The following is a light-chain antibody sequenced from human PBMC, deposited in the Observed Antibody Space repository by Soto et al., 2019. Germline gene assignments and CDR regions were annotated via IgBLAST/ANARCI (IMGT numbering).Light chain of an antibody. V-gene: IGKV1-39*01. CDR1: QSISSY. Sequence: DLQMTQSPSSLSAPVGDRVTITCRASQSISSYLNWYQQKPGKAPKLLIYAASSLQSGVPSRFSGSGSGTDFTLTISSLQPEDFATYYCQQSYSTPLAFGPGTKVDIK. CDR3: QQSYSTPLA. CDR2: AAS. J-gene: IGKJ3*01.